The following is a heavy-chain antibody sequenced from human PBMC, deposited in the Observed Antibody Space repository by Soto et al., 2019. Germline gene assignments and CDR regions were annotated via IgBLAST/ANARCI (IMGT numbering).Heavy chain of an antibody. J-gene: IGHJ6*02. CDR3: ATSYSGYDYHYYYGMDV. Sequence: SVKVSCKASGGTFSSYAISWVRQAPGQGLEWMGGIIPIFGTANYAQKFQGRVTITADESTSTAYMELSSLRSEDTAVYYCATSYSGYDYHYYYGMDVWGQGTTVTVS. V-gene: IGHV1-69*13. D-gene: IGHD5-12*01. CDR2: IIPIFGTA. CDR1: GGTFSSYA.